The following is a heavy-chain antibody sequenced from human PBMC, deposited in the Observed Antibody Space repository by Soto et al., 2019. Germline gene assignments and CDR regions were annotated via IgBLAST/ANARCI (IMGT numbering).Heavy chain of an antibody. CDR2: INAGNGNT. Sequence: ASVKVSCKASGYTFTNYGIHWVRQAPGQRLERMGWINAGNGNTKHSQKFQGRVTITRDTSASTAYMELSSLRSEDTAVYYCAREYYYDSSGSPRPDYWGQGTLVTVSS. D-gene: IGHD3-22*01. J-gene: IGHJ4*02. CDR3: AREYYYDSSGSPRPDY. CDR1: GYTFTNYG. V-gene: IGHV1-3*01.